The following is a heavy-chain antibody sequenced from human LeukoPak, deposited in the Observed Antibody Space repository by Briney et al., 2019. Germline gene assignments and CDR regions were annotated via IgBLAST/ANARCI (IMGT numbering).Heavy chain of an antibody. CDR2: ISSSGSTI. Sequence: GGSLRLSCATSGFTFSDYYMSWIPQAPGKGLEWVSYISSSGSTIYYADSVKGRITISRDNAKNPLYLQMNSLRAEDTAVYYCARTDSSSWYPNWFGPWGQGTLVTVSS. CDR1: GFTFSDYY. V-gene: IGHV3-11*01. D-gene: IGHD6-13*01. CDR3: ARTDSSSWYPNWFGP. J-gene: IGHJ5*02.